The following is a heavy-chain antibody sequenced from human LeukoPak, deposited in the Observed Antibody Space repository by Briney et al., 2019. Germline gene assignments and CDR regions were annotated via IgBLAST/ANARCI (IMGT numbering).Heavy chain of an antibody. D-gene: IGHD1-1*01. CDR2: INLYSGGT. Sequence: ASVKVSCNASGYTFTGSDIHWVRQSPGHRLGWMGWINLYSGGTNYAQKFQGRVTMTRDTSINTAYMELSRLRSDATDVYYRARDKQLDWAHYYYYYMDVWGKGTTVTVSS. CDR3: ARDKQLDWAHYYYYYMDV. CDR1: GYTFTGSD. V-gene: IGHV1-2*02. J-gene: IGHJ6*03.